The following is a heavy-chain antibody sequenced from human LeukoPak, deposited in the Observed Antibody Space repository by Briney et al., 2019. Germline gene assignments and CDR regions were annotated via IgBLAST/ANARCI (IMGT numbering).Heavy chain of an antibody. D-gene: IGHD2-15*01. CDR2: IYPADSDT. V-gene: IGHV5-51*01. Sequence: GESLKISCKGSGYSFTSYWIAWVRQMPGKGLQWMGIIYPADSDTTYSPSFQGQVTISADKSINTAYPQWSSLEAPGTAMYLCARQYCSSSRVHYWGQRTLVTVSS. CDR1: GYSFTSYW. J-gene: IGHJ4*02. CDR3: ARQYCSSSRVHY.